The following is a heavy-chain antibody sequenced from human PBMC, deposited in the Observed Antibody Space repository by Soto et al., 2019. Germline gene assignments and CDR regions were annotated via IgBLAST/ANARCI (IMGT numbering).Heavy chain of an antibody. V-gene: IGHV4-59*01. CDR2: IYYSGST. Sequence: QVQLQESGPGLVKPSETLSLTCTVSGGSISSYYWSWIRQPPGKGLEWIGYIYYSGSTNYNPSLQSRVTVSLDPSKTQFSLTLSSVTAADTAVYYCARLLFGAANWFDPWGQGTLVTVSS. CDR1: GGSISSYY. J-gene: IGHJ5*02. D-gene: IGHD3-10*01. CDR3: ARLLFGAANWFDP.